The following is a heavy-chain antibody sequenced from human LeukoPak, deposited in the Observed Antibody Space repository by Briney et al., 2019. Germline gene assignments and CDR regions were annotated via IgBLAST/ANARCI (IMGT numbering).Heavy chain of an antibody. CDR1: GFTFSSFG. Sequence: PGGSLRLSCAASGFTFSSFGMHWVRQAPGKGLEWVALTWSDGSDYFYPDSVKGRFKISRDNSKNTVYLQMNSLRDEDTAVYFCARDRGYCRGGRCYSNYFDLRGQGTLVTVSS. CDR3: ARDRGYCRGGRCYSNYFDL. J-gene: IGHJ4*02. CDR2: TWSDGSDY. D-gene: IGHD2-15*01. V-gene: IGHV3-33*01.